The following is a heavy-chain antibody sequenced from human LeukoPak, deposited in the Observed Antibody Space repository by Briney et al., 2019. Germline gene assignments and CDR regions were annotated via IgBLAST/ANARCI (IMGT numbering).Heavy chain of an antibody. V-gene: IGHV3-23*01. Sequence: GGSLRLSCAASGFTFSSYAMSWVRQAPGKGLEWVSTIGGNGGSTYYADSVKGRFTISRDNSKNTLYLQMNSLRAEETAVYYCAKSFDIAAAGAYFDYWGQGTLVTVSS. D-gene: IGHD6-13*01. J-gene: IGHJ4*02. CDR2: IGGNGGST. CDR1: GFTFSSYA. CDR3: AKSFDIAAAGAYFDY.